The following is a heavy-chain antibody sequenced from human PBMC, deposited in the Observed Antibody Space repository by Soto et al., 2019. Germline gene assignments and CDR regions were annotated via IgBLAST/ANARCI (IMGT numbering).Heavy chain of an antibody. D-gene: IGHD1-26*01. CDR1: GGSFSDYS. J-gene: IGHJ4*02. V-gene: IGHV4-34*01. CDR3: ARSGGLLLRHYFDY. Sequence: PSETLSLTCAVYGGSFSDYSWTWIRQPPGKGLEWIGEINHSGDTNYIPSLKSRVSISVDTAKNQFSLNLRSVTAADSAVYYCARSGGLLLRHYFDYWGQGTLVTVSS. CDR2: INHSGDT.